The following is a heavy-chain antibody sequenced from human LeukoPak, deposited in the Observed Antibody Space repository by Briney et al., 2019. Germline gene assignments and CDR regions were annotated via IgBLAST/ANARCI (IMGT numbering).Heavy chain of an antibody. CDR3: ARVGGGGWYYYDY. CDR1: GGSISSSSYY. CDR2: IYYSGST. D-gene: IGHD6-19*01. V-gene: IGHV4-39*07. Sequence: SETLSLTCTVSGGSISSSSYYWGWIRQPPGKGLEWIGSIYYSGSTYYNPSLKSRVTISVDTSKNQFSLKLSSVTAADTAVYYCARVGGGGWYYYDYWGQGTLVTVSS. J-gene: IGHJ4*02.